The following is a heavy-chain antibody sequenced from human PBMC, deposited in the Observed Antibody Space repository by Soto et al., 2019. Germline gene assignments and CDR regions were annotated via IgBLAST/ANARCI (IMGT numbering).Heavy chain of an antibody. CDR3: ARDTPNYDILNGHYGMDV. CDR2: ISAYNGNT. V-gene: IGHV1-18*04. J-gene: IGHJ6*02. D-gene: IGHD3-9*01. Sequence: GSGKVCFNASSYTFTRYGISCVRRAPGLGLEWIGWISAYNGNTNYAQKLQGRVTMTTDTSTSTAYMELRSLRSDDTAVYYCARDTPNYDILNGHYGMDVWGQGTPVP. CDR1: SYTFTRYG.